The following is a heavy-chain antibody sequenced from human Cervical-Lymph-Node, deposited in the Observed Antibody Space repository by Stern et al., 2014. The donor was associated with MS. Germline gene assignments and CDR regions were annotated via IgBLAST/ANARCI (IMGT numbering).Heavy chain of an antibody. CDR2: INIKNGHS. D-gene: IGHD2-15*01. Sequence: QVQLVQSGAEVKKPGASLKVSCNGLDYTFSSWAINWVRQAPVQGFEWMAWINIKNGHSNYAQNFRGRVTMTTDTSTNTAYMEMSSLRSDDTAVYYCARGYEGFYFDYWGQGSQVIVSS. CDR1: DYTFSSWA. J-gene: IGHJ4*02. V-gene: IGHV1-18*01. CDR3: ARGYEGFYFDY.